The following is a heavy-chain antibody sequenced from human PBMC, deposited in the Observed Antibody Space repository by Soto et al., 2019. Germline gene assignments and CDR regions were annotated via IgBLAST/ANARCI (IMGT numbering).Heavy chain of an antibody. CDR2: IIPIFGTA. Sequence: QVQLVQSGAEVKKPGSSVKVSCKASGGTFSSYAISWVRQAPGQGLEWMGGIIPIFGTANYAQKFQGRVTITADESTSTAYMELRSLRSEDTAVYYCARAQRWSGYPYYCYGMDVWGQGTTVTVSS. CDR1: GGTFSSYA. D-gene: IGHD3-3*01. CDR3: ARAQRWSGYPYYCYGMDV. V-gene: IGHV1-69*12. J-gene: IGHJ6*02.